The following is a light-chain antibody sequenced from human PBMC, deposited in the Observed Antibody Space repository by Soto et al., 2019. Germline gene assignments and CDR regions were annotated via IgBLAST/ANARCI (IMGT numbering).Light chain of an antibody. CDR1: QAITNN. CDR2: EES. V-gene: IGKV1-9*01. CDR3: QQVKSYPRT. J-gene: IGKJ4*01. Sequence: INLTQSPSSLSASVGARVPITCRASQAITNNLAWNQQKPGNPPKLLIYEESTLHSGVPSRFSGRKVGTQFILTIDSLQPEDFATYYCQQVKSYPRTFGGGTKVEIK.